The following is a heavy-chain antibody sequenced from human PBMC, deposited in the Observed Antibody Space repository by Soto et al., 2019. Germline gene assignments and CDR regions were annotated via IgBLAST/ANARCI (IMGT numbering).Heavy chain of an antibody. D-gene: IGHD6-19*01. CDR2: IYYSGST. Sequence: PSETLSLTCTVSGGSVSSGSYYWSWIRQPPGKGLEWIGYIYYSGSTNYNPSLKSRVTISVDTSKNQLSLKLSSVTAADTAVYYCASSAHSSGWYSGGFDYWGQGTLVTVSS. CDR3: ASSAHSSGWYSGGFDY. V-gene: IGHV4-61*01. J-gene: IGHJ4*02. CDR1: GGSVSSGSYY.